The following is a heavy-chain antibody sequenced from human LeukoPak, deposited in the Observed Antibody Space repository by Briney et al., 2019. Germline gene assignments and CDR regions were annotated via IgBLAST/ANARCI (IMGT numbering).Heavy chain of an antibody. CDR3: ARSIGLTGGGVDV. J-gene: IGHJ6*02. D-gene: IGHD3-9*01. Sequence: GGSLRLSCAASGFTFSDYNMNWVRQAPGKGLEWVSYITNGGSTIHHADSVKGRFAISRDNAKKTLYLQMNSLRAEDTAVYYCARSIGLTGGGVDVWGQGTTVTVSS. V-gene: IGHV3-11*01. CDR2: ITNGGSTI. CDR1: GFTFSDYN.